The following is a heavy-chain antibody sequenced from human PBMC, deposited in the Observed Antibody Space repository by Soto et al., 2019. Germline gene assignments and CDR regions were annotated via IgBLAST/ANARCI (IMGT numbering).Heavy chain of an antibody. CDR1: GFTFSSYA. Sequence: PGGSLRLSCAASGFTFSSYAMHWVRQAPGKGLEWVAVISYDGSNKYYADSVKGRFTISRDNSKNTLYLQMNSLRAEDTAVYYCARVRSSHDAFDIWGQGTMVTVSS. CDR3: ARVRSSHDAFDI. V-gene: IGHV3-30-3*01. J-gene: IGHJ3*02. CDR2: ISYDGSNK.